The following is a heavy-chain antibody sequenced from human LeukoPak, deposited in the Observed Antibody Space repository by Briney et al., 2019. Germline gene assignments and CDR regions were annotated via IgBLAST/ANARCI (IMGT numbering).Heavy chain of an antibody. CDR3: ARDQWAGNPGAFRFDP. J-gene: IGHJ5*02. CDR2: IYYSGST. D-gene: IGHD3-3*02. V-gene: IGHV4-59*01. CDR1: GGSISSYY. Sequence: SETLSLTCTVSGGSISSYYWSWIRQPPGKGLEWIGYIYYSGSTNYNPSLKSRVTISVDTSKNQFSLKLSSVTAADTAVYYCARDQWAGNPGAFRFDPWGQGTLVTVSS.